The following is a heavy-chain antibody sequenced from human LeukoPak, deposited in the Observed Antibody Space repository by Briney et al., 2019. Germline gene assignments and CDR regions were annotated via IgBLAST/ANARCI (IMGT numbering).Heavy chain of an antibody. CDR2: IYYSGSS. J-gene: IGHJ4*02. D-gene: IGHD1-14*01. CDR1: GGSINGYY. V-gene: IGHV4-59*12. Sequence: SETLSLTCTVSGGSINGYYWTWIRQSPGKGLEWIGYIYYSGSSNYNPSLKSRVTISADTSKNQFSLKLSSVTAADTANYFCARAGIPWNPADCWGQGTLVIVSS. CDR3: ARAGIPWNPADC.